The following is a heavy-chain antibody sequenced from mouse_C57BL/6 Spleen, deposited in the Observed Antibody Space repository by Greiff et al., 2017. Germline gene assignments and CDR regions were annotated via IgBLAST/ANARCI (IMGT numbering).Heavy chain of an antibody. CDR1: GYTFTSYW. CDR2: IHPNSGST. CDR3: AREREEGYYTFDD. D-gene: IGHD2-12*01. J-gene: IGHJ2*01. V-gene: IGHV1-64*01. Sequence: QVQLQQPGAELVKPGASVKLSCKASGYTFTSYWMPWVKQRPGQGLEWIGMIHPNSGSTNYNEKFKSKATLTVDKSSSTAYMQLSSLTSEDSAVYYCAREREEGYYTFDDWGQGTTLTVSS.